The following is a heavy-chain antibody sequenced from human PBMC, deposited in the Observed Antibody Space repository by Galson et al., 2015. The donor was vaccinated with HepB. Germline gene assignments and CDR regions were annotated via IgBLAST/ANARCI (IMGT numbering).Heavy chain of an antibody. J-gene: IGHJ6*02. CDR3: TTDYGDQIYYGMDV. CDR2: IKSKTDGGTT. V-gene: IGHV3-15*01. CDR1: GFTFSNAW. Sequence: SLRLSCAASGFTFSNAWMSWVRQAPGKGLEWVGRIKSKTDGGTTDYAAPVKGRFTISRDDSKNTLYLQMNSLKTEDTAVYYCTTDYGDQIYYGMDVWGQGTTVTVSS. D-gene: IGHD4-17*01.